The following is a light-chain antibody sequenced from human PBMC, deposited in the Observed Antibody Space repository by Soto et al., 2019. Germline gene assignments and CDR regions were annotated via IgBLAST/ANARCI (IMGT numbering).Light chain of an antibody. CDR3: QQYYSTPRT. Sequence: DIVMTQSPDSLAVSLGERATINCKSSQSVLYSANNKNCLAWYQQKPGQPPKLLLYWASTRESGVPDRFSGSGSETDFTLTISSLRAEDVAVYYCQQYYSTPRTFGQGTKVEIK. V-gene: IGKV4-1*01. CDR1: QSVLYSANNKNC. J-gene: IGKJ1*01. CDR2: WAS.